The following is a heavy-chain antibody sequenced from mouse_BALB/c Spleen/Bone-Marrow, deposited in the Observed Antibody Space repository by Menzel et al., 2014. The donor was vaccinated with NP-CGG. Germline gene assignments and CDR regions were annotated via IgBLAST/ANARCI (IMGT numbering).Heavy chain of an antibody. V-gene: IGHV1S81*02. Sequence: VQLQQSGAELVKLGASVKLSCKASGYTFTSYWMQWVKQRPGQGLEWIGEINPSNGRINYNEKFKSKATLTVDKSSSTAYMQLSSLTSEDSAVYYCARKYYGSSYVWYFDVWGAGTTVTVSS. CDR3: ARKYYGSSYVWYFDV. J-gene: IGHJ1*01. D-gene: IGHD1-1*01. CDR1: GYTFTSYW. CDR2: INPSNGRI.